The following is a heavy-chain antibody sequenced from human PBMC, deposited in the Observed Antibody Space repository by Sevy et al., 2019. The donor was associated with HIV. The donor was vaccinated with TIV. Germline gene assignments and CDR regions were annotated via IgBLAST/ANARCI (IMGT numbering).Heavy chain of an antibody. CDR1: GFTFSKYP. CDR2: ISSSSNYI. D-gene: IGHD2-15*01. J-gene: IGHJ4*02. CDR3: VRDGGCSSSSCLLYFDY. V-gene: IGHV3-21*01. Sequence: GGSLRLSCVVSGFTFSKYPMNWVRQAPGKGLEWVSSISSSSNYIYYGDSVKGRFTSPRDNAKNSLYLQMNSLRADDTAVYYCVRDGGCSSSSCLLYFDYWGQGILVTVSS.